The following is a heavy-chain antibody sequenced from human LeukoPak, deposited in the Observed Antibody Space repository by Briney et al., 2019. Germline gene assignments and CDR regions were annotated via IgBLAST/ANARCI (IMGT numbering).Heavy chain of an antibody. CDR1: GGSISSSSYY. CDR3: ATLYPTYYDFWSGYSYYFDY. Sequence: SETLSLTCTASGGSISSSSYYWGWIRQPPGKGLEWIGSTYYSGSTYYNPSLKSRVTISVDTSKNQFSLKLSSVTAADTAVYYCATLYPTYYDFWSGYSYYFDYRGQGTLVTVSS. J-gene: IGHJ4*02. D-gene: IGHD3-3*01. CDR2: TYYSGST. V-gene: IGHV4-39*01.